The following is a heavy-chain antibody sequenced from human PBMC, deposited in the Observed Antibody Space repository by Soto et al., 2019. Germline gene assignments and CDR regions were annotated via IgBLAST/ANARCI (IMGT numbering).Heavy chain of an antibody. D-gene: IGHD3-3*01. CDR2: IYWNDDK. Sequence: SGPTLVNPTQTLTLSCTFSGFSLTTSGVGVGWIRPPPGTALKWRALIYWNDDKYYSPTLKNRLTITKDTSKNQVVRAMTNLDPVDTATYFCAHLPVTTFGVLRIATNWFDPWGQGIQVTVSS. V-gene: IGHV2-5*01. CDR1: GFSLTTSGVG. CDR3: AHLPVTTFGVLRIATNWFDP. J-gene: IGHJ5*02.